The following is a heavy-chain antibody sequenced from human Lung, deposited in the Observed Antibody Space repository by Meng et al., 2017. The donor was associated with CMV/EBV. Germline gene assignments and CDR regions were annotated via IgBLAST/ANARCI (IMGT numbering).Heavy chain of an antibody. CDR1: GFRFDDYG. D-gene: IGHD3-16*01. CDR2: IRHDGTNK. Sequence: GGSLRLXCAASGFRFDDYGMHWVRQTPGKGLEWVAFIRHDGTNKFYGASVKGRFTISRDNSKSTVYLQMNSLRPEETALYYCAKDLLLFGGPNAYFDQWGQG. V-gene: IGHV3-30*02. J-gene: IGHJ4*02. CDR3: AKDLLLFGGPNAYFDQ.